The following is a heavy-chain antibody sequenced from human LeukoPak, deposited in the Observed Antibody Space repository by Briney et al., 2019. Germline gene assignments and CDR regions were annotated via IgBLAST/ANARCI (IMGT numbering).Heavy chain of an antibody. J-gene: IGHJ4*02. V-gene: IGHV3-33*01. Sequence: GGSLRLSCAASGFTFGNYGIHWVRQAPGKGLEWVAVIWSDGINKYYVDSVKGRFTISRDNSKNTLYLQMNSLGADDTAVYYCARSTYSSSSYYFDYWGQGSLVTVSS. D-gene: IGHD6-13*01. CDR1: GFTFGNYG. CDR3: ARSTYSSSSYYFDY. CDR2: IWSDGINK.